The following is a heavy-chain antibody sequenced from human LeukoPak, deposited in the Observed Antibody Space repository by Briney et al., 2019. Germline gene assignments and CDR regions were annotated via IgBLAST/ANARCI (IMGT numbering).Heavy chain of an antibody. CDR3: ARGFIVGATSYYYYYMDV. J-gene: IGHJ6*03. V-gene: IGHV4-34*01. CDR1: GGFFSGYY. D-gene: IGHD1-26*01. CDR2: INHSGST. Sequence: PSETLSLTCAVYGGFFSGYYWSWIRQPPGKGLEWIGEINHSGSTNYNPSLKSRVTVSVDTSKNQFSLKLSSVTAADTAVYYCARGFIVGATSYYYYYMDVWGKGTTVTVSS.